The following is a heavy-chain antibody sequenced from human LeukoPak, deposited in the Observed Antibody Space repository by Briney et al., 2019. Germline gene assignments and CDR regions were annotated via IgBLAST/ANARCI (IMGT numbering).Heavy chain of an antibody. J-gene: IGHJ6*03. CDR2: INPNNGDT. CDR3: ARHMVRGVIEADYYYYYYMDV. V-gene: IGHV1-2*02. CDR1: GYTFTSYG. Sequence: ASVKVSCKASGYTFTSYGISWVRQAPGQGLEWMGWINPNNGDTHYAQKFQGTVTMTRDTSISTAYMELSSLRSDDTAVYYCARHMVRGVIEADYYYYYYMDVWGKGTTVTISS. D-gene: IGHD3-10*01.